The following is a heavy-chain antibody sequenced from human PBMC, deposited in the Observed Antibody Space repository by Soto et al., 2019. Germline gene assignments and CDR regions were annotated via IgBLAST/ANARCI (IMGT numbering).Heavy chain of an antibody. Sequence: PGGALRPSCLASGFSFNSFNMNWIRRAPGRGLGWGASISVSGDNTYDGDSVQGRFTISRDNSKRAVFLCVKSLRVEDAVVYYVARDLGLLQRLFDYWGQGTQVPVSS. D-gene: IGHD3-16*01. CDR1: GFSFNSFN. CDR3: ARDLGLLQRLFDY. J-gene: IGHJ4*02. CDR2: ISVSGDNT. V-gene: IGHV3-21*01.